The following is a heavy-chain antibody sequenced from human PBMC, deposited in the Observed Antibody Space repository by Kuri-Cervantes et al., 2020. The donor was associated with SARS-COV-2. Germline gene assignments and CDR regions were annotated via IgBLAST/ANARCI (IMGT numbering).Heavy chain of an antibody. V-gene: IGHV1-2*02. J-gene: IGHJ3*02. CDR2: INPNSGGT. CDR1: GYTFTGYY. D-gene: IGHD4-17*01. Sequence: ASVKVSCKASGYTFTGYYMHWVRQAPGQGLEWMGWINPNSGGTNYAQKFQGRVTMTRDTSISTAYMELSRLRSDDTAVYYCARDPMTTVTTGAFDIRGQGTMVTVSS. CDR3: ARDPMTTVTTGAFDI.